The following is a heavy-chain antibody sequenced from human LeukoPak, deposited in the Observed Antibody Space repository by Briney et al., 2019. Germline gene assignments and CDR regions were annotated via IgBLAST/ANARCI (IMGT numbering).Heavy chain of an antibody. CDR3: ARSHRTYYYYGMDV. CDR1: GYTFTSYD. D-gene: IGHD1-14*01. CDR2: MNPNSGNT. Sequence: ASVKVSFKASGYTFTSYDINWVRQATGQGLEWVGWMNPNSGNTGYAQKFQGRVTMTRNTSISTAYMELSSLRSEDTAVYYCARSHRTYYYYGMDVWGQGTTVTVSS. V-gene: IGHV1-8*01. J-gene: IGHJ6*02.